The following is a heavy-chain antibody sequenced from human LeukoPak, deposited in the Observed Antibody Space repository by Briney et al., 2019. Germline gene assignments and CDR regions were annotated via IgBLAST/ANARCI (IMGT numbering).Heavy chain of an antibody. D-gene: IGHD3-3*01. V-gene: IGHV1-2*06. CDR1: GYTFTGYY. J-gene: IGHJ3*02. Sequence: ASVKVSCKASGYTFTGYYTHWVRQAPGQGLEWMGRINPNSGGTNYAQKFQGRVTMTRDTSISTAYMELSRLRSDDTAVYYCARALRFLEWIHDAFDIWGQGTMVTVSS. CDR2: INPNSGGT. CDR3: ARALRFLEWIHDAFDI.